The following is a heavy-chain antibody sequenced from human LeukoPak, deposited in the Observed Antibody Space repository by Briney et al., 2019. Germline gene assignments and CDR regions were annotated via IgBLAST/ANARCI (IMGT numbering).Heavy chain of an antibody. D-gene: IGHD3-22*01. J-gene: IGHJ3*02. V-gene: IGHV1-2*02. CDR2: INPNSGGT. Sequence: ASVKVPCKASGYTFTGYYVHWVRQAPGQGLEWMGWINPNSGGTNYAQKFQGRVTMTRDTSISTAYMELSRLRSDDTAVYYCARDVLLGYYYDSSGGAFDIWGQGTMVTVSS. CDR3: ARDVLLGYYYDSSGGAFDI. CDR1: GYTFTGYY.